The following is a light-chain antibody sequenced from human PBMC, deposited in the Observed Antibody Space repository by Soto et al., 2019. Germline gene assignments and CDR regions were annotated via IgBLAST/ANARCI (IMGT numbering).Light chain of an antibody. V-gene: IGKV3-20*01. CDR3: HQYGSSPTT. Sequence: EVVMTQSPVTLSLSPVESTTLSCRASQGVRNNLAWYQQRPGQAPRLLIYGASTRATGIPVRFSGSGSGTDFSLTISRLEPEDFAVYYCHQYGSSPTTLGQGTKVDI. J-gene: IGKJ1*01. CDR1: QGVRNN. CDR2: GAS.